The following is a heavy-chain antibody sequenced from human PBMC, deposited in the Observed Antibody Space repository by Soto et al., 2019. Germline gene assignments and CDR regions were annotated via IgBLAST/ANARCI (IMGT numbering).Heavy chain of an antibody. CDR2: ISSSSSNI. Sequence: GGSLRLSCAASGFTFSNYWVHWVRQAPGKGLEWVSSISSSSSNIYYADSVKGRFTISRDNAKNSLSLQMNSLRADDTAVYYCAKEHVGGTSTATSYFDYWGLETLLTISS. J-gene: IGHJ4*01. V-gene: IGHV3-21*01. D-gene: IGHD2-15*01. CDR1: GFTFSNYW. CDR3: AKEHVGGTSTATSYFDY.